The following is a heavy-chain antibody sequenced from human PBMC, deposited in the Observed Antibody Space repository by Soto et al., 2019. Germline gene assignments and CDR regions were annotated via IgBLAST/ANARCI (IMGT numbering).Heavy chain of an antibody. D-gene: IGHD3-22*01. Sequence: LSLTCTVSGGSVSSGSYYWSWIRQPPGKGLEWIGYIYYSGSTNYNPSLKSRVTISVDTSKNQFSLKLSSVTAADTAVYYCARDMYYYDSSGYYERLYYYYGMDVWGQGTTVPVSS. CDR2: IYYSGST. CDR3: ARDMYYYDSSGYYERLYYYYGMDV. J-gene: IGHJ6*02. V-gene: IGHV4-61*01. CDR1: GGSVSSGSYY.